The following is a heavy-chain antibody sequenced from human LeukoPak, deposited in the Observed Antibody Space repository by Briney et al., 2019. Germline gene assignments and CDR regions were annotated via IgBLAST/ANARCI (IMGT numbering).Heavy chain of an antibody. CDR3: ESEFYDFWSAYYSAGAYDAFDI. D-gene: IGHD3-3*01. CDR1: GYTFTSYA. J-gene: IGHJ3*02. V-gene: IGHV7-4-1*02. CDR2: INTNTGNP. Sequence: ASVKVSCKASGYTFTSYAMNWVRQAPAQGLEWMGWINTNTGNPTYAQGFTGRFVFSLDTSVSTAYLQISSLKAEDTAVYYCESEFYDFWSAYYSAGAYDAFDIWGQGTMVTVSS.